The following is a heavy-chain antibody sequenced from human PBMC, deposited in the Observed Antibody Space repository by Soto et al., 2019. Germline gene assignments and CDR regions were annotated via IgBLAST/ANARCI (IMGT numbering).Heavy chain of an antibody. CDR2: IYWDDDK. CDR3: PHVRVRLSFDP. Sequence: QITLKESGPPLVKPTQTLTLTCTFSGFSLSTSGVGVGWLRQPPAKALEWLALIYWDDDKRYSPSLKSRLTSNKDTPKNHVVLTVNTVDPVDTARSCCPHVRVRLSFDPWGLGTLVTVSS. D-gene: IGHD3-3*01. CDR1: GFSLSTSGVG. J-gene: IGHJ5*02. V-gene: IGHV2-5*02.